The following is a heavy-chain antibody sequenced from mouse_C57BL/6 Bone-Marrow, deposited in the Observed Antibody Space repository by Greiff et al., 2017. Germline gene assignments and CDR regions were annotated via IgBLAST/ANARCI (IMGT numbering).Heavy chain of an antibody. J-gene: IGHJ2*01. CDR3: AREPYCDY. CDR1: GYTFTSYW. CDR2: IDPSDSYT. V-gene: IGHV1-69*01. Sequence: QVQLQQPGAELVMPGASVKLSCKASGYTFTSYWMHWVKQRPGQGLEWIGEIDPSDSYTNYNQKFKGKSTLTVDKSSSTAYMQLSSLTSEDSAVYYCAREPYCDYWGQGTTLTVSS.